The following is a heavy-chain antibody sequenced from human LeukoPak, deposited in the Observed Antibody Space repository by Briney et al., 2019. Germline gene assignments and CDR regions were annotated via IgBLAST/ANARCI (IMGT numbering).Heavy chain of an antibody. V-gene: IGHV1-18*01. J-gene: IGHJ5*02. D-gene: IGHD2-15*01. Sequence: GASVKVSCKASGYTFTSYGISWVRQAPGQGLEWMGWISAYNGNTNYAQKLQGRVTMTTDTSTSTAYMELRSLRSDDTAVYYCARDRYCSGGSCYSIRGKYNWFDPWGQGTLVTVSS. CDR3: ARDRYCSGGSCYSIRGKYNWFDP. CDR1: GYTFTSYG. CDR2: ISAYNGNT.